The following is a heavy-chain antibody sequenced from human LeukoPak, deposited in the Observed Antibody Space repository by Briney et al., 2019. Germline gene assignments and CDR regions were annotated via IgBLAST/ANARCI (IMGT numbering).Heavy chain of an antibody. Sequence: GGSLRLSCAASGFTFSNYDMTWVRQAPGKGLEWVSSISATTIYRFSAGSVRGRFTISRDNVENSLYLQMNDLRREDTAVYYCARIGLGRDAYNSFDYWGQGTLVLVSS. J-gene: IGHJ4*02. D-gene: IGHD5-24*01. V-gene: IGHV3-21*01. CDR2: ISATTIYR. CDR3: ARIGLGRDAYNSFDY. CDR1: GFTFSNYD.